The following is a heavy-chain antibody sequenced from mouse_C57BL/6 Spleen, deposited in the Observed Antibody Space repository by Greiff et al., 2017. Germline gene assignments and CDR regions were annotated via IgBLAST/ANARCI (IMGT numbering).Heavy chain of an antibody. Sequence: QVQLKQPGAELVKPGASVKMSCKASGYTFTSYWITWVKQRPGQGLEWIGDIYPGSGSTNYNEKFKSKATLTVDTSSSTAYMQLSSLTSEDSAVYYCARGTFYYGSPHWYFDVWGTGTTVTVSS. CDR2: IYPGSGST. CDR3: ARGTFYYGSPHWYFDV. V-gene: IGHV1-55*01. J-gene: IGHJ1*03. CDR1: GYTFTSYW. D-gene: IGHD1-1*01.